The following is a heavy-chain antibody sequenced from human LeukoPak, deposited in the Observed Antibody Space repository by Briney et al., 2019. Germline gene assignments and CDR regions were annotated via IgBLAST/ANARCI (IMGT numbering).Heavy chain of an antibody. D-gene: IGHD2-15*01. CDR2: IVVGSGNT. V-gene: IGHV1-58*02. CDR1: GFTFTSST. J-gene: IGHJ3*02. Sequence: SVTVSCKASGFTFTSSTMQWVRQPRGQRLEWIGWIVVGSGNTNYAQKFQERVTITRDMSTSRAYMELSSLRSEDTAVYYCAALFPLGYCSGGSCLDDAFDIWGQGTRVSVPS. CDR3: AALFPLGYCSGGSCLDDAFDI.